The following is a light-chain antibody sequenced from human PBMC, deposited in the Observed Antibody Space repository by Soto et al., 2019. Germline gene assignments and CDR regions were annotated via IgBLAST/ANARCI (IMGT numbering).Light chain of an antibody. Sequence: EIVFTQSPGTLSLSPGERATLSCRASQSVSSSNLAWYQQKPGQAPRLLIYGASSRATAIPDRFRGSGSGTDFTLTISSXEPEDFAVYYCQQYGSSPFTFGPGTKVDIK. CDR3: QQYGSSPFT. J-gene: IGKJ3*01. V-gene: IGKV3-20*01. CDR2: GAS. CDR1: QSVSSSN.